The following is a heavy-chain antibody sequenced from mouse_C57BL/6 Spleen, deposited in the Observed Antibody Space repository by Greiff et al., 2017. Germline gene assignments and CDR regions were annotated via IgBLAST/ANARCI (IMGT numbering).Heavy chain of an antibody. CDR1: GFTFNTYA. D-gene: IGHD1-2*01. J-gene: IGHJ4*01. CDR2: IRSKSSNYAT. CDR3: VRDGPAIAMDY. V-gene: IGHV10-3*01. Sequence: LQLKQSGGGLVQPKGSLKLSCASSGFTFNTYAMPWVRQAPGKGLEWVSRIRSKSSNYATYYADSVKDRFTISRDDSQSMLYLQMNNLKTEDTAMYYCVRDGPAIAMDYWGQGTSVTVSS.